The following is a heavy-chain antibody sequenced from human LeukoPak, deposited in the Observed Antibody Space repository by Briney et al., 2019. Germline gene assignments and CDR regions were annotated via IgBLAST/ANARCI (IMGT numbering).Heavy chain of an antibody. CDR1: GGFISSYY. D-gene: IGHD6-13*01. Sequence: ETLSLTCTVSGGFISSYYWSWIRQPPRKGLEYVSALTNDGGRTFYADSVNGGFTISRDNSKNTLYLQTSSLRTEDTAVYYCVSKYSSSWYSWGQGTLVTVSS. J-gene: IGHJ4*02. CDR3: VSKYSSSWYS. CDR2: LTNDGGRT. V-gene: IGHV3-64D*06.